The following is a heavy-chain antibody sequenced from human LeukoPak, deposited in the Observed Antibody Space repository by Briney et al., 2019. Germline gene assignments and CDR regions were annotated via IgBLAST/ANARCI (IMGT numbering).Heavy chain of an antibody. CDR1: GYSISSGYY. D-gene: IGHD3-22*01. J-gene: IGHJ4*02. CDR3: ARDVYDSSGYYHGNFDY. Sequence: SQTLSLTCTVSGYSISSGYYWGWIRQPPGKGLEWIGSIYHSGSTYYNPSLKSRVTISVDTSKSQFSLKLSSVTAADTAVYYCARDVYDSSGYYHGNFDYWGQGTLVTVSS. V-gene: IGHV4-38-2*02. CDR2: IYHSGST.